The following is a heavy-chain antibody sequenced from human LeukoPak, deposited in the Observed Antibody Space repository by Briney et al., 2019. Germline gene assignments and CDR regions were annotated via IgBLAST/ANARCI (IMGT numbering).Heavy chain of an antibody. CDR1: GFTFSNYG. CDR3: VGESTSSTDY. CDR2: TSSSGRII. D-gene: IGHD6-6*01. V-gene: IGHV3-48*04. J-gene: IGHJ4*02. Sequence: GGSLRLSCAASGFTFSNYGMHWVRQAPGKGLEWLSYTSSSGRIIYYADSVKGRFTISRDNAKNSLYLQMSSLRAEDTAVYYCVGESTSSTDYWGQGTLVTVSS.